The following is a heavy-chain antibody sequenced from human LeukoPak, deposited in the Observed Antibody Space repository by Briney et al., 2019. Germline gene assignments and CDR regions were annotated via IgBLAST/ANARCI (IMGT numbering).Heavy chain of an antibody. Sequence: SETLSLTCTVSGGSISNYYWTWIRQPAGKGLEWIGRIYTSGGTNYNPSLKSRVTMSVDTSKNQFSLKLSSVTAADTAMYYCASAAEYSSGWYLFDYWGQGILVTVSA. CDR2: IYTSGGT. V-gene: IGHV4-4*07. D-gene: IGHD6-19*01. J-gene: IGHJ4*02. CDR3: ASAAEYSSGWYLFDY. CDR1: GGSISNYY.